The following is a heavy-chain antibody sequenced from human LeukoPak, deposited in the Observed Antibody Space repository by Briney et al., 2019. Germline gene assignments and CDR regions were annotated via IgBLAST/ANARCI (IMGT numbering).Heavy chain of an antibody. Sequence: SETLSLTCTVSGGSISSSSYYWGWIRQPPGKGLEWIGSIYYSGSTYYNPSLKSRVTISVDTSKNQFSLKLSSVTAADTAVYYCAMIGVVPAAFFDYWGQGTLVTVSS. CDR2: IYYSGST. CDR1: GGSISSSSYY. D-gene: IGHD2-2*01. CDR3: AMIGVVPAAFFDY. V-gene: IGHV4-39*07. J-gene: IGHJ4*02.